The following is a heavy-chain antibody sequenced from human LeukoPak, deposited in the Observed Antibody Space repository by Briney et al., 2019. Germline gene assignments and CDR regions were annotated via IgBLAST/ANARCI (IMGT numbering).Heavy chain of an antibody. CDR1: GGSISSYY. CDR3: ALTGTTGRHYYRYGMDV. D-gene: IGHD1-7*01. J-gene: IGHJ6*02. CDR2: IYTSGST. V-gene: IGHV4-4*07. Sequence: SETLSLTCTVSGGSISSYYWSWIRQPAGKGLEWIGRIYTSGSTNYNPSLKSRVTMSVDTSKNQFSLKLSSVTAADTAVYYCALTGTTGRHYYRYGMDVWGQGTTVTVSS.